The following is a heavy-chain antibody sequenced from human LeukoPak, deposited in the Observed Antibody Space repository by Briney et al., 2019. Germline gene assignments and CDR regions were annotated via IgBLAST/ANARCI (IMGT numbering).Heavy chain of an antibody. V-gene: IGHV4-31*03. CDR2: IYYSGST. CDR1: GGPISSGGYY. D-gene: IGHD4-17*01. CDR3: ATVGMTTVTGFDY. Sequence: SETLSLTCTVSGGPISSGGYYWSWIRQHPGKGLEWIGYIYYSGSTYYNPSLKSRVTISVDTSKNQFSLKLSSVTAADTAVYYCATVGMTTVTGFDYWGQGTLVTVSS. J-gene: IGHJ4*02.